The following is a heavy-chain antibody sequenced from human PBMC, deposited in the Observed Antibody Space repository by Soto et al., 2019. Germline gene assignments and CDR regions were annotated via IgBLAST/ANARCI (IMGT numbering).Heavy chain of an antibody. J-gene: IGHJ6*02. CDR1: GGSISSSNW. CDR2: IYHSGST. D-gene: IGHD5-18*01. CDR3: ARTASRYYYGMDV. V-gene: IGHV4-4*02. Sequence: PSETLSLTCAVSGGSISSSNWWSWVRQPPGKGLEWIGEIYHSGSTNYNPSLKSRVTISVDKSKNQFSLKLSSVTAADTAVYYCARTASRYYYGMDVWGQGTTVTVSS.